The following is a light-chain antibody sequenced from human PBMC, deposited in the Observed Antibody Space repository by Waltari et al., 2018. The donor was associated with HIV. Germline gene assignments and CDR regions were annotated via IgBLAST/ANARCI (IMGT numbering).Light chain of an antibody. V-gene: IGKV3-11*01. CDR3: QQRYNWPAIT. CDR1: QSVSSY. Sequence: IVLTQSPATLSLSPGERATLSCRASQSVSSYLAWYQQKPGQAPRLLISDASNRATGIPARFSGSGSGTDFTLTISSLEPEEFAVYYCQQRYNWPAITFGQGTRLEIK. CDR2: DAS. J-gene: IGKJ5*01.